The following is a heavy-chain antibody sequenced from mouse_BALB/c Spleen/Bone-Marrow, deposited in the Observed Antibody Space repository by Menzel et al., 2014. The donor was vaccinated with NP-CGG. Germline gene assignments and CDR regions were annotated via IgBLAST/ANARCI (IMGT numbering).Heavy chain of an antibody. CDR3: ARLRRGGFYTMDY. D-gene: IGHD2-12*01. CDR1: GYAFTNYL. Sequence: QVQLQQSGAEVVRPGTSVKVSCKASGYAFTNYLIEWVKQRPGQGLEWIGVINPGSGGTNYNEEFKGKATLTADKSSSTAYMQFSSLTSDDSAVYFCARLRRGGFYTMDYWGQGTSVTVSS. V-gene: IGHV1-54*01. CDR2: INPGSGGT. J-gene: IGHJ4*01.